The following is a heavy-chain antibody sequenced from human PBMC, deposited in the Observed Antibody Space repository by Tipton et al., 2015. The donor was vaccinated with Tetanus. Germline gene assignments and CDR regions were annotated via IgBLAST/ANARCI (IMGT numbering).Heavy chain of an antibody. J-gene: IGHJ4*02. CDR3: VSGSSLDY. CDR2: ISSTSTYI. CDR1: GFTLNRFG. D-gene: IGHD6-19*01. Sequence: SLRLSCEVSGFTLNRFGMNWVRQAPGKGLEWISSISSTSTYIYYASSVKGRFTISRDNAKNSLYLQMNSLRAEDTAIYYCVSGSSLDYWGQGTLVTVS. V-gene: IGHV3-21*01.